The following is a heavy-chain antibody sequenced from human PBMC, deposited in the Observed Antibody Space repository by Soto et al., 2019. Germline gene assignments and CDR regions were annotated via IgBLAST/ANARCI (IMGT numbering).Heavy chain of an antibody. CDR3: ARDCSGGSCYSGP. D-gene: IGHD2-15*01. CDR2: ISAYNGNP. J-gene: IGHJ5*02. V-gene: IGHV1-18*01. CDR1: GYTFTSYG. Sequence: QVQLVQSGAEVKKPGASVKVSCKASGYTFTSYGISCLRQAPGQGLEWMGWISAYNGNPNYAQKLQGLVTMTTDTSTSTAYMELRSLRSDATVVYYCARDCSGGSCYSGPWGQGTLVTVSS.